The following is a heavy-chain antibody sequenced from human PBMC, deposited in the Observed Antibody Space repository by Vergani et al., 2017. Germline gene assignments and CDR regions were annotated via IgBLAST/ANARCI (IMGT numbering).Heavy chain of an antibody. Sequence: QVQLVESGGGVVKPGRSLRLSCAASGFTFSSYAMHWVRQAPGKGLEWVAVISYDGSNKYYADSVKGRFTISRDNSKNTLYLQMNSLRAEDTAVYYCARNPPNYYDSSGYYFFSYWGQGTLVTVSS. CDR2: ISYDGSNK. V-gene: IGHV3-30*01. CDR3: ARNPPNYYDSSGYYFFSY. J-gene: IGHJ4*02. CDR1: GFTFSSYA. D-gene: IGHD3-22*01.